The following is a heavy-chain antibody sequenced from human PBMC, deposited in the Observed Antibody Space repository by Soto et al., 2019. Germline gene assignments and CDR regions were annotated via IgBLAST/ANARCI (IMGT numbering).Heavy chain of an antibody. CDR1: GFTFSSYG. Sequence: VQLVESGGGVVQPGRSLRLSCAASGFTFSSYGMHWVRQAPGKGLEWVAVIWYDGSNNYYADSVKGRFTISRDNSKNTLYLQMNSLRAEDTAVYYCARDKEHYYGSGSSLDYWGQGTLVTVSS. CDR2: IWYDGSNN. D-gene: IGHD3-10*01. J-gene: IGHJ4*02. CDR3: ARDKEHYYGSGSSLDY. V-gene: IGHV3-33*01.